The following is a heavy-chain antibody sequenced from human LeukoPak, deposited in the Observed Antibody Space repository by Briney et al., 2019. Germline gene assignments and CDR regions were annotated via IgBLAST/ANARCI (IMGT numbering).Heavy chain of an antibody. Sequence: PSETLSLTCAVSGGSISSGGYSWSWIRQPPGKGLEWIGYIYHSGSTYYNPSLKSRVTISVDRSKNQFSLKLSSVTAADTAVYYCARVIGSSWSRSASHDAFDIWGQGTMVTVSS. J-gene: IGHJ3*02. D-gene: IGHD6-13*01. CDR3: ARVIGSSWSRSASHDAFDI. CDR1: GGSISSGGYS. V-gene: IGHV4-30-2*01. CDR2: IYHSGST.